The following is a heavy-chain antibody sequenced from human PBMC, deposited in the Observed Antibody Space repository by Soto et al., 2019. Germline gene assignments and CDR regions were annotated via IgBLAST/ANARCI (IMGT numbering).Heavy chain of an antibody. CDR3: ARRDSSSWYWYYGMDV. D-gene: IGHD6-13*01. Sequence: ETLSLTCTVSGGSISSSSYYWGWIRQPPGKGLEWIGSIYYSGSTYYNPSLKSRVTISVDTSKNQFSLKLSSVTAADTAVYYCARRDSSSWYWYYGMDVWGQGSMV. V-gene: IGHV4-39*01. CDR1: GGSISSSSYY. CDR2: IYYSGST. J-gene: IGHJ6*02.